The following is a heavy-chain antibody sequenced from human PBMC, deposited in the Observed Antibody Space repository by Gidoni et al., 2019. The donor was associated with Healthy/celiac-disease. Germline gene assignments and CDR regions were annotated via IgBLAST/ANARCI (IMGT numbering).Heavy chain of an antibody. Sequence: QVQLQESGPGLVKPSETLSLTCTVSGGSISSYYWSWIRQPPGKGLEWIGYIYYSGSTNYNPSLKSRVTISVDTSKNQFSLKLSSVTAADTAVYYCARGAGGWYGRGIDYWGQGTLVTVSS. CDR1: GGSISSYY. CDR3: ARGAGGWYGRGIDY. D-gene: IGHD6-19*01. J-gene: IGHJ4*02. CDR2: IYYSGST. V-gene: IGHV4-59*01.